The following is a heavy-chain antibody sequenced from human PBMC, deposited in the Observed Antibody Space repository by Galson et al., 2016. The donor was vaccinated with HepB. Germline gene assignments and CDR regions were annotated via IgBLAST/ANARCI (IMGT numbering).Heavy chain of an antibody. J-gene: IGHJ4*02. CDR3: ARGGGRDSSGYTLDY. V-gene: IGHV3-21*01. CDR1: GFTFRTYS. CDR2: ISSSSNYI. Sequence: SLRLSCAASGFTFRTYSMNWVRQAPGRGLEWVSSISSSSNYIYYADSMKGRFTISRDNANNSLYLQMHSLRAEDTAVYYCARGGGRDSSGYTLDYWGQGTLVTVSS. D-gene: IGHD3-22*01.